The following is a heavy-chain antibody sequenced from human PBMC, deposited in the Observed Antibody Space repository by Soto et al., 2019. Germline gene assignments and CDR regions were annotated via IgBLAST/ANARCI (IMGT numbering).Heavy chain of an antibody. CDR3: ARELRGRPFNDY. V-gene: IGHV4-4*07. D-gene: IGHD4-17*01. J-gene: IGHJ4*02. CDR1: GGSISSYY. CDR2: IYTSGTT. Sequence: SETLSLTCTVSGGSISSYYWSWIRQPAGKGLEWIGRIYTSGTTNYNPSLKSRVTMSVDTSKNQFSLKLRSVTAADTAVYYCARELRGRPFNDYWGQGTLVTVPS.